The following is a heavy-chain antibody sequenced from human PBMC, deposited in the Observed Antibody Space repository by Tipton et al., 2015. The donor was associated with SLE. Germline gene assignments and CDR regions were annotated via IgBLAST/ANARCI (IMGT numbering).Heavy chain of an antibody. J-gene: IGHJ4*02. D-gene: IGHD2-2*01. V-gene: IGHV1-18*01. CDR3: ARSLGCSTTCYVDY. Sequence: QVQLVQSGPEVKKPGASVKVSCKASGYTFISYGISWVRQAPGQGLEWMGWISTYNGNTNYAQKLQGRVTMTTDTSTTTAYMELRSLRSDDTAVYYCARSLGCSTTCYVDYWGQGTLVTVSS. CDR2: ISTYNGNT. CDR1: GYTFISYG.